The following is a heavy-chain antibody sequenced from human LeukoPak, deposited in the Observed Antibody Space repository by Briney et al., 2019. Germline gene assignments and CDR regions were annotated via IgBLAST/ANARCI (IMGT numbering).Heavy chain of an antibody. CDR1: GFTFSSYS. CDR2: ISSSSSYI. J-gene: IGHJ5*02. D-gene: IGHD3-10*01. V-gene: IGHV3-21*01. CDR3: AREDYYYGSGSYYVNWFDP. Sequence: GGSLRLSCAASGFTFSSYSMNWVRQAPGKGLEWVSSISSSSSYIYYADSVKGRFTISRDNAKNSLYLQMNSLRAEDTAVYYCAREDYYYGSGSYYVNWFDPWGQGTLVTVSS.